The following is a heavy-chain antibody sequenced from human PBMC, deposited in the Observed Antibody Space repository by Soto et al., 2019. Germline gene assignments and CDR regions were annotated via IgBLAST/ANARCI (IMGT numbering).Heavy chain of an antibody. CDR1: GFTFSSYS. D-gene: IGHD3-10*01. J-gene: IGHJ6*02. Sequence: LRLSCAASGFTFSSYSMNWVRQAPGRGLEWVSSISSSSSYIYYADSVKGRFTISRDNAKNSLYLQMNSLRAEDTAVYYCAGRWFGDYYYYYYYGMDVWGQGTTVTVYS. CDR3: AGRWFGDYYYYYYYGMDV. V-gene: IGHV3-21*01. CDR2: ISSSSSYI.